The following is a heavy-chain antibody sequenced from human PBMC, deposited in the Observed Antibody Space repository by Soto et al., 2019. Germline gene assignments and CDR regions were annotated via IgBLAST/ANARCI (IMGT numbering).Heavy chain of an antibody. J-gene: IGHJ3*02. Sequence: QVQLQESGPGLVKPSQTLSLTCTVSGGSISSGGYYWSWIRQHPGKGLEWIGYIYYSGSTYYNPSLWSRVTISVAKSKNQFSRKLIYVTVADKAVYYCASDSAIKSFYIWGQGTMVTVAS. D-gene: IGHD2-2*02. CDR1: GGSISSGGYY. V-gene: IGHV4-31*03. CDR2: IYYSGST. CDR3: ASDSAIKSFYI.